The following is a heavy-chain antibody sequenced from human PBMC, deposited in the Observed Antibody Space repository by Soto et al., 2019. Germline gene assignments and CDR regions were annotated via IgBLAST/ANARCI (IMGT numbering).Heavy chain of an antibody. Sequence: VQLVQAGAGVKKPGASVKVSCKASGYTFTSYALHWVRQAPGQRLEWMGWLNAGNGNTKYSQKFQGRVTITRDTTASTADMELSSLGSEDTAVYYCASVFSGWYWVDYWGQGTLVTVSS. J-gene: IGHJ4*02. CDR2: LNAGNGNT. V-gene: IGHV1-3*01. CDR3: ASVFSGWYWVDY. CDR1: GYTFTSYA. D-gene: IGHD6-19*01.